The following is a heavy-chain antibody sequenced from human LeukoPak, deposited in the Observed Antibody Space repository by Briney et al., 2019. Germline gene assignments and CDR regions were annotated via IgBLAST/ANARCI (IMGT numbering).Heavy chain of an antibody. V-gene: IGHV3-48*01. Sequence: GGSLRLSCAASGFSFSSYSMNWVRQAPGKGLEWVSYITSSSNTMYYADSVKGLFTISRDNAKNSLYLQMNSLRAEDTAVYYCARKSGSSGYPFDYWGQGTLVTVSS. CDR1: GFSFSSYS. J-gene: IGHJ4*02. CDR2: ITSSSNTM. D-gene: IGHD3-22*01. CDR3: ARKSGSSGYPFDY.